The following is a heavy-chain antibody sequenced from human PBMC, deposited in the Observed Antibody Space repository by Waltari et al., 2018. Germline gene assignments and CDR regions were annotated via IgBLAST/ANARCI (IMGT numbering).Heavy chain of an antibody. Sequence: QLQLQESGPGLVKPSETLSLTCTVSGGSISSSSYYWGWIRQPPGNGLEWIGSIYYSGSTYYNPSLKSRVTISVDTSKNQFSLKLSSVTAADTAVYYCASSPANICSSTSCSGGFDYWGQGTLVTVSS. CDR3: ASSPANICSSTSCSGGFDY. D-gene: IGHD2-2*01. CDR1: GGSISSSSYY. CDR2: IYYSGST. V-gene: IGHV4-39*07. J-gene: IGHJ4*02.